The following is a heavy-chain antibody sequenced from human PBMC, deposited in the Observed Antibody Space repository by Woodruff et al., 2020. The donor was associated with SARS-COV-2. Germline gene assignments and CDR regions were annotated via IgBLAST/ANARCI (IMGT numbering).Heavy chain of an antibody. J-gene: IGHJ4*02. CDR3: ARSVAGFDY. V-gene: IGHV1-46*03. Sequence: QGRVTMTTDTSTSTVYMELSSLRSEDTAVYYCARSVAGFDYWGQGTLVTVSS. D-gene: IGHD6-19*01.